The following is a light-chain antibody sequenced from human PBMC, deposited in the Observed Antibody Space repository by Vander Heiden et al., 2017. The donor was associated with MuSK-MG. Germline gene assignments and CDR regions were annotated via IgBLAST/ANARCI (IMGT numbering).Light chain of an antibody. CDR1: QDISNY. Sequence: DIQMTQSPPSLSASVGDRVTITCRASQDISNYLAWYQQKPGKVPKLLIYGAFTLQSGVPSRVNGSGSGTDFTLTISSLQPEDVATYHCQQDNSIPCTFGRGTKVDIK. CDR3: QQDNSIPCT. CDR2: GAF. V-gene: IGKV1-27*01. J-gene: IGKJ2*02.